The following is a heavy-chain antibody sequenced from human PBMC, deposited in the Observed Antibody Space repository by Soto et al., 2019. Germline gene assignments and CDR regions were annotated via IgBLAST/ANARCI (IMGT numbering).Heavy chain of an antibody. CDR1: GGTLSNNA. D-gene: IGHD2-2*01. V-gene: IGHV1-69*06. CDR2: IIALSATT. J-gene: IGHJ6*02. Sequence: QVQLLQSGPEVKKPGSSVKVSCKASGGTLSNNAISWVRQAPGQGLEWMGGIIALSATTNYAQKFQGRVTSTAARSTNTAYKELTSLTSEDTAVYYCARECDDRGLEVVPTTNPWYYGMAVWGQGTTVTVSS. CDR3: ARECDDRGLEVVPTTNPWYYGMAV.